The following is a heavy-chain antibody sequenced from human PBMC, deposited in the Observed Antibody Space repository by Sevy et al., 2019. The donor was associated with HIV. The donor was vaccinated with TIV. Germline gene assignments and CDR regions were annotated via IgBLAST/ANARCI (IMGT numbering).Heavy chain of an antibody. J-gene: IGHJ6*03. CDR1: GGTFSSYA. Sequence: ASVKVSCKASGGTFSSYAISWVRQAPGQGLEWMGGIIPIFGTANYAQMFQGRVTITADKSTSTAYMELSSLRSEDTAVYYCAISSIATRSYYYYYMDVWGKGTTVTVSS. D-gene: IGHD6-6*01. CDR2: IIPIFGTA. CDR3: AISSIATRSYYYYYMDV. V-gene: IGHV1-69*06.